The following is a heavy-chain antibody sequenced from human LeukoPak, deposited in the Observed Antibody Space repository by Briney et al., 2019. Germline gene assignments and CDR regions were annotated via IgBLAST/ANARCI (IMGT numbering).Heavy chain of an antibody. V-gene: IGHV5-51*01. J-gene: IGHJ3*02. CDR2: IYPGDSDT. D-gene: IGHD3-9*01. Sequence: GESLQISCKGSGYSFTSYWIGWVRQMPGKGLEWMGIIYPGDSDTRYSPSFQGQVTISADKSISTAYLQWSSLKASDTAMYYCARIRRYYDILTGLHDAFDIWGQGTMATVSS. CDR3: ARIRRYYDILTGLHDAFDI. CDR1: GYSFTSYW.